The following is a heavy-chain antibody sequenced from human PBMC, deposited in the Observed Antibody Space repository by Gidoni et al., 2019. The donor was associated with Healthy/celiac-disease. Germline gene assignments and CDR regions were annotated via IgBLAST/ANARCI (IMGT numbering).Heavy chain of an antibody. CDR1: GFTFSSYG. CDR2: ISYDGSNK. V-gene: IGHV3-30*18. J-gene: IGHJ4*02. D-gene: IGHD4-17*01. CDR3: AKMGDDYGDYGRDY. Sequence: QVQLVESGGGVVQPGRSLRLSCAASGFTFSSYGMHWVRQAPGKGLEWVAVISYDGSNKYYADSVKGRFTISRDNSKNTLYLQMNSLRAEDTAVYYCAKMGDDYGDYGRDYWGQGTLVTVSS.